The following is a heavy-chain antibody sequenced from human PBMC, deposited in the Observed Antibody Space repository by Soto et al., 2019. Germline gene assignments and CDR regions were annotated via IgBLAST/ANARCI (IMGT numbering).Heavy chain of an antibody. V-gene: IGHV4-59*01. CDR2: IYYSGST. CDR1: GGSISSYY. J-gene: IGHJ4*02. CDR3: ARDLRGAFDY. Sequence: GKTSETLSLTCTVSGGSISSYYWSWIRQPPGKGLEWIGYIYYSGSTNYNPSLKSRVTISVDTSKNQFSLKLSSVTAADTAVYYCARDLRGAFDYWGQGTLVTVSS. D-gene: IGHD1-26*01.